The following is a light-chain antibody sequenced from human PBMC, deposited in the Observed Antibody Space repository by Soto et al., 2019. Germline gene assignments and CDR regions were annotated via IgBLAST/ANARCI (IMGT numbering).Light chain of an antibody. CDR3: QQYTSYSVP. V-gene: IGKV1-5*03. CDR2: RAS. J-gene: IGKJ1*01. CDR1: QSVSDW. Sequence: DIQMTQSPSTLSASVGDRVTITCRASQSVSDWLAWYQQKPGKAPNLLIYRASHLESGVPSRFSGSGSGTEFFLTISSLHPDDFATYYCQQYTSYSVPFGQGTRVEIK.